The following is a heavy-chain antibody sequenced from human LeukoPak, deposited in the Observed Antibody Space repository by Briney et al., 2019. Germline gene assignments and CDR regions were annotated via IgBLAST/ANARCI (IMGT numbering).Heavy chain of an antibody. CDR3: AREYYYDSSGSPNCMDV. D-gene: IGHD3-22*01. Sequence: AGGSLRLSCAASGFTFSSYSMNWVRQAPGKGLEWFSSISSSGSYIYYADSVKGGFTISRDNAKNSLYLQINRLRAEDTAVYYCAREYYYDSSGSPNCMDVWGKGTTVTVSS. V-gene: IGHV3-21*01. J-gene: IGHJ6*03. CDR2: ISSSGSYI. CDR1: GFTFSSYS.